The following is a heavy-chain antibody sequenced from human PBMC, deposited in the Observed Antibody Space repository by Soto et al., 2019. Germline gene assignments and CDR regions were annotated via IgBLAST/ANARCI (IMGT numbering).Heavy chain of an antibody. D-gene: IGHD6-19*01. J-gene: IGHJ5*02. CDR2: INAGNGNT. CDR3: AREGSSGWEEVRFDP. V-gene: IGHV1-3*01. CDR1: GYTFTTYA. Sequence: QVQLVQSGAEVKKPGASVKVSCKASGYTFTTYAIHWVRQAPGQRLEWMGWINAGNGNTKYSQKFQGRVTITRDSSASTASMELSSLRSEDTAVYYCAREGSSGWEEVRFDPWGQGTLVSVSS.